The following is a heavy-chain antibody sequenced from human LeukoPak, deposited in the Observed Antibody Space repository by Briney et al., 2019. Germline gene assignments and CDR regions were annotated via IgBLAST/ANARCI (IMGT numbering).Heavy chain of an antibody. D-gene: IGHD2-21*02. V-gene: IGHV3-74*01. CDR1: GFTFSLYW. CDR2: LNGDGSVT. CDR3: VREYCGGDCYTDF. J-gene: IGHJ4*02. Sequence: GGSLRLSCAASGFTFSLYWMHWVRHTPGKGLVWVSRLNGDGSVTNYADSVKGRFTISRDNAKNTLYLQMNSLRAEDTAFYYCVREYCGGDCYTDFWGQGTLVTVSS.